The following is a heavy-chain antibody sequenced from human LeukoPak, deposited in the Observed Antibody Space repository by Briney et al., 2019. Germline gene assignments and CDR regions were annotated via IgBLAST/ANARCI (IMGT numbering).Heavy chain of an antibody. CDR2: IFPADSDT. Sequence: GESLKISCQASGYSFNKYWIAWVRQMPGKGLEWMGIIFPADSDTRYSPSFQGQVTISVDKSINTAYLQWSSLKASDTAMYYCARHRYFQLWGQGTLVTVSS. J-gene: IGHJ1*01. CDR1: GYSFNKYW. CDR3: ARHRYFQL. V-gene: IGHV5-51*01.